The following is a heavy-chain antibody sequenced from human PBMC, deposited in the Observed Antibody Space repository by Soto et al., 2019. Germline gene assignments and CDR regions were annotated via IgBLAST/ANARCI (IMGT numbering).Heavy chain of an antibody. CDR3: TTVGSSSWYYYYYGMDV. V-gene: IGHV3-15*01. Sequence: GGSLRLSCAASGFTFSNAWMSWVRQAPGKGLEWVGRIKSKTDGRTTDYAAPVKGRFTISRDDSKNTLYLQMNSLKTEDTAVYYCTTVGSSSWYYYYYGMDVWGQGTTVTVSS. D-gene: IGHD6-13*01. CDR2: IKSKTDGRTT. J-gene: IGHJ6*02. CDR1: GFTFSNAW.